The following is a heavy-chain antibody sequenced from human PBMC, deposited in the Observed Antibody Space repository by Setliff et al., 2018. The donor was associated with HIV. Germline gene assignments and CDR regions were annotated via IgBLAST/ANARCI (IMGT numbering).Heavy chain of an antibody. CDR1: GGSISSYY. CDR3: ARSSRLGWSSYGAFDI. J-gene: IGHJ3*02. V-gene: IGHV4-59*01. D-gene: IGHD6-19*01. Sequence: SETLSLTCTVSGGSISSYYWSWIRQPPGKGLEWIGYIYYSGSTNYNPSLKSRLTISVDTSKNQFSLKLSSVTAADTAVYYCARSSRLGWSSYGAFDIWGQGTMVTVSS. CDR2: IYYSGST.